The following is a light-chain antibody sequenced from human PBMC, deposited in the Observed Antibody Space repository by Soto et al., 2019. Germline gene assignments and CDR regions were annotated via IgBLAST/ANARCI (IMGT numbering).Light chain of an antibody. CDR3: RSYAGRNTYV. J-gene: IGLJ1*01. CDR1: SSDISGYNY. CDR2: EVV. V-gene: IGLV2-8*01. Sequence: QSVLTQPPSASGSLGQSVTISCTVTSSDISGYNYVSWYQQVPGKAPKLMIFEVVKRPSGVPDRFSGSKSGNTASLTVSGLQDEDEADYYCRSYAGRNTYVFGNGTKLTVL.